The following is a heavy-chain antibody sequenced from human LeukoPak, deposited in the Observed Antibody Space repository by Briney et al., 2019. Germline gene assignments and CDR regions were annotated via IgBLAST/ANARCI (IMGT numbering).Heavy chain of an antibody. V-gene: IGHV3-20*04. CDR3: ARGNYAPPFDY. D-gene: IGHD1-7*01. CDR2: INWIGGST. J-gene: IGHJ4*02. Sequence: GGSLRLSCAASGFTFDDYGMSWVRQAPGKRLEWVSGINWIGGSTGYADSVKGRFTISRDNAKNSLYLQMNSLRAEDTALYYCARGNYAPPFDYWGQGPLVTVSS. CDR1: GFTFDDYG.